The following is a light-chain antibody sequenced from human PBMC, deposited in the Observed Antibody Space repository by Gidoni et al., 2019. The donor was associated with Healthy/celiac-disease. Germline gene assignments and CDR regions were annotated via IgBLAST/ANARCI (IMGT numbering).Light chain of an antibody. CDR1: QSISSW. CDR3: QQDNSYWT. Sequence: DIQMTQSPSTLSASVGDIVTITCRASQSISSWLDWYQQKPGKAPKLMIYTASSLESGVPSRFSGRGSGTEFTLTISSLQPDDFATYYCQQDNSYWTFXXXTKVEIK. V-gene: IGKV1-5*03. J-gene: IGKJ1*01. CDR2: TAS.